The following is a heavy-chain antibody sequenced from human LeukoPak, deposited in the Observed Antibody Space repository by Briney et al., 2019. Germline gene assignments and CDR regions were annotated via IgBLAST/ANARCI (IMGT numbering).Heavy chain of an antibody. Sequence: ASVKASCKASGYTFTGYYMHWVRQAPGQGLEWMGWINPNSGGTNYAQKFQGRVTMTRDTSISTAYMELSRLRSDDTAVYYCARDWGAVADDAFDIWGQGTMVTVSS. J-gene: IGHJ3*02. CDR2: INPNSGGT. CDR3: ARDWGAVADDAFDI. CDR1: GYTFTGYY. V-gene: IGHV1-2*02. D-gene: IGHD6-19*01.